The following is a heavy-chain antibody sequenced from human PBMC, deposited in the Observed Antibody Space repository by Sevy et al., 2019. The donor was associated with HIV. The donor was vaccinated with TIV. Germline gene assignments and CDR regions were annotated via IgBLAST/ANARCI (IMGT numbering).Heavy chain of an antibody. CDR1: GFSLNSYW. D-gene: IGHD6-13*01. Sequence: GGSLRLSCAASGFSLNSYWMSWVRQAPGKGLEWVANIKQDGSVTYYVDSVKGRFTISRDNARNFLYLQMNSLRAEDTARYYCVRAIAADGSFXGQGTLVTVSS. CDR3: VRAIAADGSF. V-gene: IGHV3-7*01. CDR2: IKQDGSVT. J-gene: IGHJ4*02.